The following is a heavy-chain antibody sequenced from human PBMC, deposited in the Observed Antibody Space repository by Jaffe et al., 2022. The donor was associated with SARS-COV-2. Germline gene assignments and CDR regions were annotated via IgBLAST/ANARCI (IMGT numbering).Heavy chain of an antibody. Sequence: EVQLVESGGGLVQPGGSLRLSCAASGFTFSDYWMSWVRQAPGKGLEWVANVQYGGSERYYSDSVKGRFTISRDNAKNALYLQLNSLRAEDTAVYYCARRRGHTYDWGQGTLVTVSS. CDR2: VQYGGSER. V-gene: IGHV3-7*03. J-gene: IGHJ4*02. CDR1: GFTFSDYW. CDR3: ARRRGHTYD. D-gene: IGHD3-16*01.